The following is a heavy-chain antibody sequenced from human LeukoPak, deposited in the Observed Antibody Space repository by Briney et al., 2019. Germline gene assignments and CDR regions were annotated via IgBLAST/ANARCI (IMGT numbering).Heavy chain of an antibody. CDR2: IYSGGRT. Sequence: PGGSLRLSCAASGFTFSSYSMNWVRQAPGKGLEWVSVIYSGGRTYYADSVKGRFIISRDNSKNTVYLQMNSLRAEDTAVYYCARDPSVQHWGQGTLVTVSS. CDR1: GFTFSSYS. J-gene: IGHJ1*01. V-gene: IGHV3-66*01. CDR3: ARDPSVQH.